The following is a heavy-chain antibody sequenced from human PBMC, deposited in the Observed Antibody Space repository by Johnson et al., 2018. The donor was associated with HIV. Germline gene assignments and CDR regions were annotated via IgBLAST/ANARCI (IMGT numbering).Heavy chain of an antibody. D-gene: IGHD6-6*01. CDR1: GFTFSSYG. V-gene: IGHV3-33*01. Sequence: QVQLVESGGGVVQPGRSLRLSCAAYGFTFSSYGMHWVRQAPGKGLEWVAVIWYDGSNKYYADSVKGRFTISRDNSKNTLYLQMNSLRAEDTAVYYCARGGSIAARREAFDIWGQGTMVTVSS. CDR3: ARGGSIAARREAFDI. J-gene: IGHJ3*02. CDR2: IWYDGSNK.